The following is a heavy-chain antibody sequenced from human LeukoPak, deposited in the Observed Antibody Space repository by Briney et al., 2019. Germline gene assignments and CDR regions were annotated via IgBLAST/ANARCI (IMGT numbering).Heavy chain of an antibody. Sequence: PSETLSLTCTVSGGSVSSGSYYWSWIRQPPGKGLEWIGYIYDSGSTNYNPSLKSRVTISVDTSKNQFSLKMTSVTAADTAVYYCASLLGYSSVWYITGPWYFDLWGRGTLVTVSS. CDR3: ASLLGYSSVWYITGPWYFDL. CDR2: IYDSGST. V-gene: IGHV4-61*01. CDR1: GGSVSSGSYY. J-gene: IGHJ2*01. D-gene: IGHD6-19*01.